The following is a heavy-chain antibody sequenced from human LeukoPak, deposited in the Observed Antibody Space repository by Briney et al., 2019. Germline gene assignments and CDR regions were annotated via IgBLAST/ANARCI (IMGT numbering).Heavy chain of an antibody. CDR1: GFTFSSHW. Sequence: GGSLRLSCAASGFTFSSHWMSWVRQAPGKGLEWVANIKEDGSEIYYVDSVKGRFTISRDNAKNSLYLQMNSLRAEDTAVYYCARVRRGAYFDYWGQGTLVTVSS. J-gene: IGHJ4*02. CDR2: IKEDGSEI. CDR3: ARVRRGAYFDY. V-gene: IGHV3-7*01.